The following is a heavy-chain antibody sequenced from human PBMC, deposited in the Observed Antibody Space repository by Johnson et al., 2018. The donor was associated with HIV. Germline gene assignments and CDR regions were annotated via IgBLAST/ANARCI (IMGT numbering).Heavy chain of an antibody. CDR2: IRNDGSNK. CDR3: ARAGVVCSTASHDAFDI. V-gene: IGHV3-30*02. D-gene: IGHD2-21*01. Sequence: QVQLVESGGGVVQPGGSLRLSCEASRFTFSSYGMHWVRQAPGKGLEWVAFIRNDGSNKYYADSVKGRFTISRDNSKNTLYLQMNSLRAEDTAVYYCARAGVVCSTASHDAFDIWGQGTMVTVSS. CDR1: RFTFSSYG. J-gene: IGHJ3*02.